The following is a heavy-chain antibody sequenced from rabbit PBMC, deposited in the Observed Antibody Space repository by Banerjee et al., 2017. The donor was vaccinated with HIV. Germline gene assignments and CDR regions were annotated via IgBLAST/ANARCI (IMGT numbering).Heavy chain of an antibody. CDR3: ARDLSYDDYGNFDL. D-gene: IGHD2-1*01. CDR1: GIDFSSAYF. J-gene: IGHJ4*01. CDR2: IDPIFGGT. V-gene: IGHV1S43*01. Sequence: QSLEESGGDLVKPGASLTLTCKASGIDFSSAYFMCWVRQTPGKGLEWIGYIDPIFGGTNYASWVNGRFTISSHNAQNTLYLQLNSLTAADTATYFCARDLSYDDYGNFDLWGQGTLVTVS.